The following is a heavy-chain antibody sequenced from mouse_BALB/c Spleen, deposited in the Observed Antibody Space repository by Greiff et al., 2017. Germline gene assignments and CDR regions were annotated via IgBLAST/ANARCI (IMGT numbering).Heavy chain of an antibody. D-gene: IGHD1-1*01. V-gene: IGHV1-5*01. J-gene: IGHJ2*01. CDR2: IYPGNSDT. Sequence: EVQLQQSGTVLARPGASVKMSCKASGYSFTSYWMHWVKQRPGQGLEWIGAIYPGNSDTSYNQKFKGKAKLTAVTSASTAYMELSSLTNEDSAVYYCTRSYYYGSPYFDYWGQGTTLTVSS. CDR1: GYSFTSYW. CDR3: TRSYYYGSPYFDY.